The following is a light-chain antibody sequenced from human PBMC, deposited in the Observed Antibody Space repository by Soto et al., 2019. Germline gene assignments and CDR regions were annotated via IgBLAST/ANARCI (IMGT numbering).Light chain of an antibody. CDR2: EVT. J-gene: IGLJ1*01. CDR3: SSYTNINTRACV. Sequence: QSVLTRAPSVSGSPGQSITISCTGTSGDIGSYNRVSWYRQHPGKVPKLIIYEVTDRPSGVSNRFSGSKSGNTASLTISGLQAEDEAEYYCSSYTNINTRACVFGTGTKVTVL. CDR1: SGDIGSYNR. V-gene: IGLV2-14*01.